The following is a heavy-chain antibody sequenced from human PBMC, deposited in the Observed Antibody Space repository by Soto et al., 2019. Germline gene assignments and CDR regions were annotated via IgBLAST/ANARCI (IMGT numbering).Heavy chain of an antibody. CDR2: IITVFGTT. CDR1: GGTFSSYT. CDR3: ASNDFLALY. D-gene: IGHD3-3*01. J-gene: IGHJ4*02. Sequence: QVQLVQSGAEVKKPGSSVKVSCKASGGTFSSYTISWVRQAPGQGLEWMGGIITVFGTTHYAQEFQARVTITADKSTSTAYRELSSLRSEDTAVYYCASNDFLALYWGQGTVITVSS. V-gene: IGHV1-69*14.